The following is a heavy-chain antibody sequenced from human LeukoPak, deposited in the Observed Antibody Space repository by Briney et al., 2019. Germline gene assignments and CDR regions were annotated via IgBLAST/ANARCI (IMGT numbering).Heavy chain of an antibody. D-gene: IGHD6-19*01. CDR2: ISYDGSNK. J-gene: IGHJ4*02. V-gene: IGHV3-30*04. CDR1: GFTFSSYA. Sequence: GGSLRLSCAASGFTFSSYAMHWVRQAPGKGLEWVAVISYDGSNKYYADSVKGRFTISRDNSKNTLYLQMNSLRAEDTAVYYCARDGSGYHFDYWGQGTLVTVSS. CDR3: ARDGSGYHFDY.